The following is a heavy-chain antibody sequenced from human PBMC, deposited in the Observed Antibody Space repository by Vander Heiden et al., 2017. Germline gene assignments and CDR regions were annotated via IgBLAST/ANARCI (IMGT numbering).Heavy chain of an antibody. CDR1: GSPFSNYG. CDR3: AKGTTRGGYYTDFDY. D-gene: IGHD3-22*01. Sequence: EVQLLESGGGLLQPGGSLRLSCVASGSPFSNYGMSGVRQAPGKGLEWVSGINSSGGGTEYAASVEGRFTMSRDNFKNTVSLQMNSLRAEDAALYYCAKGTTRGGYYTDFDYWGQGTLVTVSS. V-gene: IGHV3-23*01. J-gene: IGHJ4*02. CDR2: INSSGGGT.